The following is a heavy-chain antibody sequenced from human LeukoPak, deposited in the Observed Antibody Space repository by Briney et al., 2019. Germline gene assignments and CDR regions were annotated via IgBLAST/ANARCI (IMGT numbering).Heavy chain of an antibody. V-gene: IGHV3-23*01. D-gene: IGHD2-2*01. CDR3: AKLASSTRPFDY. CDR2: ISGSGENT. Sequence: GGSLRLSCAASGFTFSSNAMSWVRRAPGKGLEWVSSISGSGENTYYADPVKGRFTISRDNSKNTLYLQMKTLRAEDTAVYYCAKLASSTRPFDYWGQGILVTVSS. CDR1: GFTFSSNA. J-gene: IGHJ4*02.